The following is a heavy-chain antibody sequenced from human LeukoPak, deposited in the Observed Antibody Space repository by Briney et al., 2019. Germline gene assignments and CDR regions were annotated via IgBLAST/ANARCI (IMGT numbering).Heavy chain of an antibody. J-gene: IGHJ5*02. D-gene: IGHD3-10*01. CDR3: AKGSNYYGSGSYDWFDP. V-gene: IGHV3-23*01. CDR2: ISESGSGT. Sequence: GGSLRLSCAVSGLTFSRDAMSWVRQAPGKGLEWVSAISESGSGTYYADSVKGRFTISRDNSKDTLSLQMNSLRAEDTAVYYCAKGSNYYGSGSYDWFDPWGQGTLVTVSS. CDR1: GLTFSRDA.